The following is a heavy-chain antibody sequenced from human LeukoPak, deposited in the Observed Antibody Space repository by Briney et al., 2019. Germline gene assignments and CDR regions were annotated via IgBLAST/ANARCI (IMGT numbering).Heavy chain of an antibody. V-gene: IGHV4-59*01. CDR2: IYYSGST. CDR3: ASAIAEDFYYYYMDV. D-gene: IGHD1-14*01. J-gene: IGHJ6*03. CDR1: GGSISSSY. Sequence: PSETLSLTCTVSGGSISSSYWTWIRQPPGKGLEWIGYIYYSGSTNYNPSLKSRVTISVDTSKNQFSLNLSSVTAADTAVYYCASAIAEDFYYYYMDVWGEGTTVSVSS.